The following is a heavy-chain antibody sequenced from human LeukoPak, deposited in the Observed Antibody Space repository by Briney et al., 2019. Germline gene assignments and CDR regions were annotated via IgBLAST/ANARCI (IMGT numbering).Heavy chain of an antibody. V-gene: IGHV4-4*07. CDR3: ARDVRYASGWSTPES. CDR2: IYSSGSA. Sequence: PSETLSLTCTVSGGSIINHYWSWIRQPAGKELEWIGRIYSSGSANYSPSLKSRVSMSIDTSNNHFSLNLTSVTAADTALYFCARDVRYASGWSTPESWGQGTLVTVSS. D-gene: IGHD6-19*01. J-gene: IGHJ5*02. CDR1: GGSIINHY.